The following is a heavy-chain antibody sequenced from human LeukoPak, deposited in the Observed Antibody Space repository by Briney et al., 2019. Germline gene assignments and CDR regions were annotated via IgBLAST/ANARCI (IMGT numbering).Heavy chain of an antibody. J-gene: IGHJ4*02. Sequence: GESLKISCAASGFTFSSSGMHWVSQAPGKGLEWVAFIRYDGTSKYYADSVKGRFTISRDNSKNTVYLQMNSLRAEDTAVYYCAKETRGSYSDYWGQGTLVTVSS. V-gene: IGHV3-30*02. CDR3: AKETRGSYSDY. CDR1: GFTFSSSG. CDR2: IRYDGTSK. D-gene: IGHD1-26*01.